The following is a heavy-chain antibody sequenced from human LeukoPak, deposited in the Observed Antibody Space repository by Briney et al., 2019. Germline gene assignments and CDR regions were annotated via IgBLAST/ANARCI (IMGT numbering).Heavy chain of an antibody. CDR3: ARDAIAAAFYYYYYMDV. J-gene: IGHJ6*03. CDR1: GLTFSDYY. Sequence: PGGSLRLSCAASGLTFSDYYMSWIRQAPGKGLEWVSYISSSGSTIYYADSVKGRFTISRDNAKNSLYLQMNSLRAEDTAVYYCARDAIAAAFYYYYYMDVWGKGTTVTVSS. V-gene: IGHV3-11*04. D-gene: IGHD6-25*01. CDR2: ISSSGSTI.